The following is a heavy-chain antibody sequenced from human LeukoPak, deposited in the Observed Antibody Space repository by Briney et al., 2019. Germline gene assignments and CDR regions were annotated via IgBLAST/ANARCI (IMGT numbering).Heavy chain of an antibody. CDR3: ARSFSGYFDY. V-gene: IGHV4-34*01. CDR2: INHSGST. CDR1: GGSFSGYY. Sequence: SETLSLTCAVYGGSFSGYYWSWIRQPPGKGLEWIGEINHSGSTNYNPSLKSRVTISVDTSKNQFSLKLSSVTAADTAVYYCARSFSGYFDYWGQGTLVTVSS. J-gene: IGHJ4*02. D-gene: IGHD3-22*01.